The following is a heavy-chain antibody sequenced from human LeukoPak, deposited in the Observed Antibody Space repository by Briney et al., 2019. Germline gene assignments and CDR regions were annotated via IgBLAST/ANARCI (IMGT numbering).Heavy chain of an antibody. Sequence: GGSLRLSCAASGFTFSSYAMHWVRQAPGKGLEWGAVISYDGSNKYYADSVKGRFTISRDNSKNTLYLQMNSLRAEDTAVYYCAKDRHKESRGSTLNWFDPCAREPWSPSPQ. V-gene: IGHV3-30-3*01. CDR2: ISYDGSNK. CDR1: GFTFSSYA. J-gene: IGHJ5*02. D-gene: IGHD3-22*01. CDR3: AKDRHKESRGSTLNWFDP.